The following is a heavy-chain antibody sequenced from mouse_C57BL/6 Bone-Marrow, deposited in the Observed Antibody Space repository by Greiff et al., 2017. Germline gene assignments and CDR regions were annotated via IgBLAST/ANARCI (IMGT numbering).Heavy chain of an antibody. D-gene: IGHD2-4*01. Sequence: QDQLQQPGAELVKPGASVKLSCKASGYTFTNYWMHWVKQRPGQGLEWIGMMHPNGGSPDYNEKFKSEATLSVDKSSRTAYMELSSLTSEDSAVYYCARSYDYDDYTMDYWGQGTSVTVSS. J-gene: IGHJ4*01. V-gene: IGHV1-64*01. CDR3: ARSYDYDDYTMDY. CDR2: MHPNGGSP. CDR1: GYTFTNYW.